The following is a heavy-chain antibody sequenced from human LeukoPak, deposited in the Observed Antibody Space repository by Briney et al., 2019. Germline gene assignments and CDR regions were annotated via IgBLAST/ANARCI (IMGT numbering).Heavy chain of an antibody. CDR2: INWNGGST. Sequence: GGSLRLSCAASGFTFSTYPMSWVRQAPGKGLEWVSGINWNGGSTGYADSVKGRFTISRDNAKNSLYLQMNSLRAEDTALYYCARVLQYGDYVFDYWGQGTLVTVSS. V-gene: IGHV3-20*04. CDR1: GFTFSTYP. D-gene: IGHD4-17*01. J-gene: IGHJ4*02. CDR3: ARVLQYGDYVFDY.